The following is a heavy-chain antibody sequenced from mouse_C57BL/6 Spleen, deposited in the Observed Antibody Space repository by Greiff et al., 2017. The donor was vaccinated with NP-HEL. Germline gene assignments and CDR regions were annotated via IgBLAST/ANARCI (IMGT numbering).Heavy chain of an antibody. J-gene: IGHJ4*01. CDR2: ISSGSSTI. V-gene: IGHV5-17*01. Sequence: EVQLVESGGGLVKPGGSLKLSCAASGFTFSDYGMHWVRQAPEKGLEWVAYISSGSSTIYYADTVKGRFTISRDNAKNALFLQMTSLRSEDTAMYYCARNCGSSYYYAMDYRGQGTSVTVSS. CDR3: ARNCGSSYYYAMDY. CDR1: GFTFSDYG. D-gene: IGHD1-1*01.